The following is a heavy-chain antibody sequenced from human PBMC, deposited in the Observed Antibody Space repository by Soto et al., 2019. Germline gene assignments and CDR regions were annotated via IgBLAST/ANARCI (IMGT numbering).Heavy chain of an antibody. J-gene: IGHJ4*02. CDR1: GYTFTGYY. CDR2: INPNSGGT. Sequence: GASVKVSCKASGYTFTGYYMHWVRQAPGQGLEWMGWINPNSGGTNYAQKFQGWVTMTRDTSISTAYMELSRLRSDDTAVYYCARSCSSTSCWNFDYWGQGTLVTVSS. D-gene: IGHD2-2*01. CDR3: ARSCSSTSCWNFDY. V-gene: IGHV1-2*04.